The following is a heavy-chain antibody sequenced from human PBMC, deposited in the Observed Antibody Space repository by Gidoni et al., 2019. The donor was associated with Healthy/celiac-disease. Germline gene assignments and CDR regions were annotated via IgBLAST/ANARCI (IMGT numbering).Heavy chain of an antibody. CDR3: AKPHVLRFLEWLLPYFDY. J-gene: IGHJ4*02. Sequence: EVQLLESGGGLVQPGGSLRLSCAASGFTFSSYAMSWVRQAPGKGLEWVSAISGSGGSTYYADSVKGRFTISRDNSKNTLYLQMNSLRAEDTAVYYCAKPHVLRFLEWLLPYFDYWGQGTLVTVSS. CDR1: GFTFSSYA. D-gene: IGHD3-3*01. CDR2: ISGSGGST. V-gene: IGHV3-23*01.